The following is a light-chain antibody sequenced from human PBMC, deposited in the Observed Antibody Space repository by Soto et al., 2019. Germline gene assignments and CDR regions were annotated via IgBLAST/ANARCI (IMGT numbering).Light chain of an antibody. V-gene: IGKV3-20*01. CDR3: QQYGSSPWT. CDR1: ESIASSY. Sequence: EIVLTQSPGTLSLSPGERATLSCRASESIASSYLAWYQQKPGQAPRLLMHGASSRATGIPDRFSGSGSGPDFTLTITRLQPEDFAVYYCQQYGSSPWTSGQGTKVEIK. CDR2: GAS. J-gene: IGKJ1*01.